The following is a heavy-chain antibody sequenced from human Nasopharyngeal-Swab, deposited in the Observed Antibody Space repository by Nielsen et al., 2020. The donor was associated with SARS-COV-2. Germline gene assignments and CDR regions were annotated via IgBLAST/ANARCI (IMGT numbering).Heavy chain of an antibody. D-gene: IGHD5-24*01. J-gene: IGHJ6*02. V-gene: IGHV3-30*04. CDR1: GFTFSSYA. CDR3: ARGETRRDGYKNLYYYYYGMDV. Sequence: GESLKISCAASGFTFSSYAMHWVRQAPGKGLEWVAVISYDGSNKYYADSVKGRFTISRDDSKNTLYLQMNSLRAEDTAVHYCARGETRRDGYKNLYYYYYGMDVWGQGTTVTVSS. CDR2: ISYDGSNK.